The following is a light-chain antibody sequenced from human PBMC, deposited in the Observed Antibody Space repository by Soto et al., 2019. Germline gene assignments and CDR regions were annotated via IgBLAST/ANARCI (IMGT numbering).Light chain of an antibody. CDR1: QDISNY. Sequence: DLQMTQSPSSLSASVGDRVTITCQASQDISNYLNWYQQKPGKAPKLLIYDASNLETGVPSRFSGSGSGTDFTFTISSLQPEDIATYYCQQYDHLPFTFGPGTKVDIK. CDR3: QQYDHLPFT. V-gene: IGKV1-33*01. J-gene: IGKJ3*01. CDR2: DAS.